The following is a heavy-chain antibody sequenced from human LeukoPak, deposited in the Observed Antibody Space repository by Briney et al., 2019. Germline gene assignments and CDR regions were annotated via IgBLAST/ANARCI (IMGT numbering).Heavy chain of an antibody. CDR2: IYYSGST. D-gene: IGHD3-22*01. V-gene: IGHV4-59*08. CDR3: ARLVRTYYYDSSGYYWDY. CDR1: GGSISSYY. Sequence: PSETLSLTCTVSGGSISSYYWSWIRQPPGKGLEYIGYIYYSGSTNYNPSLKGRVTISVDTSKNQFSLKLSSVTAADMAVYYCARLVRTYYYDSSGYYWDYWGQGTLVTVSS. J-gene: IGHJ4*02.